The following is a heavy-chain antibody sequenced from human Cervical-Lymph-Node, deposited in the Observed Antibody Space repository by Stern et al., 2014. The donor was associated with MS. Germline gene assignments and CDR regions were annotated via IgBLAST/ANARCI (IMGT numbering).Heavy chain of an antibody. CDR1: GYSFTNYW. J-gene: IGHJ6*02. Sequence: EVQLVESGAEVKKPGESLKISCKGSGYSFTNYWIAWVRQMPGKGLEWLGIIYPGDSDTRYSPSFQGQVTISADKSIDTAYLQWSSLKASDSAMYYCARRPSEYHYYGLDVWGQGTTVTVSS. CDR2: IYPGDSDT. CDR3: ARRPSEYHYYGLDV. V-gene: IGHV5-51*03.